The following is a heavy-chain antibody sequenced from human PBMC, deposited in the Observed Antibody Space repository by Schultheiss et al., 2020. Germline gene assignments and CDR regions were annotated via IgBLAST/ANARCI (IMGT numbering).Heavy chain of an antibody. Sequence: SETLSLTCTVSGGSISSYYWSWIRQPPGKGLEWIGYIYYSGSTNYNPSLKSRVTISVDTSKNQFSLKLSSVTAADTAVYYCARFRYYYDSSGYYSYYYGMDVWGKGTTVTVYS. CDR2: IYYSGST. CDR3: ARFRYYYDSSGYYSYYYGMDV. CDR1: GGSISSYY. J-gene: IGHJ6*04. V-gene: IGHV4-59*01. D-gene: IGHD3-22*01.